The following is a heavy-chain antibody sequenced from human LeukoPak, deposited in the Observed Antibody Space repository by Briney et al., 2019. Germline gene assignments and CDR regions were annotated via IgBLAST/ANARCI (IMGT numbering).Heavy chain of an antibody. CDR1: GFTVLDHA. J-gene: IGHJ6*02. CDR2: IGWSSGRI. Sequence: GGSLRLSCVGSGFTVLDHAMHWVRQAPGKGLEWVSGIGWSSGRIDYADSVKGRFTSSRDNAKNSLYLQMNSLRAEDTAIYYCIKDIRPGGMDVWGQGITVTVSS. CDR3: IKDIRPGGMDV. V-gene: IGHV3-9*01. D-gene: IGHD1-14*01.